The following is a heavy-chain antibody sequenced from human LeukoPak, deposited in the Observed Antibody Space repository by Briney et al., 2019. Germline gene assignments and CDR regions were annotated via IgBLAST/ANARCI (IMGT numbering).Heavy chain of an antibody. Sequence: KTSETLSLTCTVSGGSISSYYWSWIRQPPGKGLEWIGYIYYSGSTNYNPSLKSRVTISVDTSKNQFSLKLSSVTAADTAVYYCARDKGSFNWFDPWGQGTLVTVSS. CDR3: ARDKGSFNWFDP. J-gene: IGHJ5*02. V-gene: IGHV4-59*12. CDR2: IYYSGST. CDR1: GGSISSYY. D-gene: IGHD3-10*01.